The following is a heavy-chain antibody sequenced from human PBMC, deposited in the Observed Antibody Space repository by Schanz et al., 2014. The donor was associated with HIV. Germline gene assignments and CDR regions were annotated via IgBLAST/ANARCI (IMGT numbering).Heavy chain of an antibody. Sequence: QVQLVQSGPEVKKPGASVKVSCKASGYTFISYGISWVRQAPGQGLEWMGWISAYNGNTNYAQKLQGRVTMTTDTSTNTAYMEVRRLRSDDTAVYYCARWGRGCSGGSCYWGYYGMDVWGQGTTVTVSS. V-gene: IGHV1-18*01. CDR2: ISAYNGNT. D-gene: IGHD2-15*01. CDR3: ARWGRGCSGGSCYWGYYGMDV. J-gene: IGHJ6*02. CDR1: GYTFISYG.